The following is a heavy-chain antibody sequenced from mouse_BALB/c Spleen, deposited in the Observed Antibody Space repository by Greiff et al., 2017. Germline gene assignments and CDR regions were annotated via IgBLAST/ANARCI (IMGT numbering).Heavy chain of an antibody. CDR1: GYTFTSYW. J-gene: IGHJ4*01. D-gene: IGHD1-1*01. CDR3: ARDYYGSRGDY. CDR2: INPSNGRT. Sequence: QVQLQQPGAELVKPGASVKLSCKASGYTFTSYWMHWVKQRPGQGLEWIGEINPSNGRTNYNEKFKSKATLTVDKSSSTAYMQLSSPTSEDSAVYYCARDYYGSRGDYWGQGTSVTVSS. V-gene: IGHV1S81*02.